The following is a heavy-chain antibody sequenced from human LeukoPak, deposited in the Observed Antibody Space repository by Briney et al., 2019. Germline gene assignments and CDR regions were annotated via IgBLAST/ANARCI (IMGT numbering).Heavy chain of an antibody. J-gene: IGHJ6*02. V-gene: IGHV3-7*01. CDR2: IKQDGSEK. CDR1: GFTFSSYW. D-gene: IGHD1-14*01. Sequence: GGSLRLSCAASGFTFSSYWMSWVRQAPGKGLEWVANIKQDGSEKYYVDSVKGRFTISRDNAKNSLYLQMNSLRAEDTAVYYCARENVDQEPDGRRTPRRYYYYYGMDVWGQGTTVTVSS. CDR3: ARENVDQEPDGRRTPRRYYYYYGMDV.